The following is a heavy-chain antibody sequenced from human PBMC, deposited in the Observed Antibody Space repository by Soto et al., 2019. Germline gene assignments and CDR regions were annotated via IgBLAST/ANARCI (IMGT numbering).Heavy chain of an antibody. CDR1: GYTFTGYY. V-gene: IGHV1-2*02. D-gene: IGHD6-19*01. CDR3: ARDIRQWLNWLDP. J-gene: IGHJ5*02. Sequence: ASVKGSCKAFGYTFTGYYMHWVRQTPGQGVESLGWIITNSGGTNYAQKFQGRVTMTRDTSISTAYMELSRLRYHDRAVYYCARDIRQWLNWLDPWGQGTLVTVSS. CDR2: IITNSGGT.